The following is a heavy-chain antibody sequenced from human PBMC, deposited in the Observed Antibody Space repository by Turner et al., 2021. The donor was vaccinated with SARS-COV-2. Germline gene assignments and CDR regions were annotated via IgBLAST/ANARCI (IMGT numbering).Heavy chain of an antibody. CDR3: ARHYGVKSYYYYGMDV. CDR2: ISTGGSTV. J-gene: IGHJ6*02. D-gene: IGHD4-17*01. Sequence: EVQLVESGGGLVQPGGSLRLSCAASGFTFSSYAMNWVRQAPGKGLECVSYISTGGSTVYYADSVKGRFTISRDNAKNSLYLQMNSLRAEDTAVYYCARHYGVKSYYYYGMDVWGQGTTVTVSS. V-gene: IGHV3-48*03. CDR1: GFTFSSYA.